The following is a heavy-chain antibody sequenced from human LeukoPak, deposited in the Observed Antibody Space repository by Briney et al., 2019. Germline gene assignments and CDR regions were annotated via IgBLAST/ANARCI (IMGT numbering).Heavy chain of an antibody. CDR2: INPNSGGT. J-gene: IGHJ4*02. V-gene: IGHV1-2*02. Sequence: ASVKVFCKASGYTFTGYYMHWVRQAPGQGLEWMGWINPNSGGTNYAQKFQGRVTMTRDTSISTAYMELSRLRSDDTAVYYCARVRRDGYNFFDYWGQGTLVTVSS. CDR3: ARVRRDGYNFFDY. D-gene: IGHD5-24*01. CDR1: GYTFTGYY.